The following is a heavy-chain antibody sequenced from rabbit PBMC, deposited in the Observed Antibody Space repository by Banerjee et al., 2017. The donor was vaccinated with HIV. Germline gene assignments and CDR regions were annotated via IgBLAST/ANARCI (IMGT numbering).Heavy chain of an antibody. CDR1: GFDFITYY. CDR2: INTISGDT. V-gene: IGHV1S40*01. J-gene: IGHJ4*01. CDR3: AREGSAWGEFNL. D-gene: IGHD4-1*01. Sequence: QSLEESGGGLVQPGGSLKLSCKASGFDFITYYMTWVRQAPGKGLEWIACINTISGDTVYATWAKGRFTISKASWTTVTLQMTSLTAADTATYFCAREGSAWGEFNLWGPGTLVTVS.